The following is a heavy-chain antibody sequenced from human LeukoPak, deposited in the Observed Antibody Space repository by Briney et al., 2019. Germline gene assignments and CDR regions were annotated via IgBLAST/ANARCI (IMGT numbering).Heavy chain of an antibody. Sequence: QAGGSLRLSCAASGFTFSNNVMHWVRQAPGKGLEWVAVISYDGSNKYYADSVKGRFTISRDNSKNTLYLQMNSLRAEDTAVYYCAKGLDAYNWNDCDYWGQGTLVTVSS. V-gene: IGHV3-30*18. CDR2: ISYDGSNK. CDR3: AKGLDAYNWNDCDY. CDR1: GFTFSNNV. D-gene: IGHD1-1*01. J-gene: IGHJ4*02.